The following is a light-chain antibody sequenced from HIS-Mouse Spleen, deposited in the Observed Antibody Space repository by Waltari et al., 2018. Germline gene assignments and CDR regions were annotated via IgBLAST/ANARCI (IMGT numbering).Light chain of an antibody. CDR3: YSTDSSGNHRV. CDR2: EDS. CDR1: ALPKKY. J-gene: IGLJ2*01. V-gene: IGLV3-10*01. Sequence: SYELTQPPSVSVSPGQTARITCSGDALPKKYAYWYQQKSGQAPVLVIYEDSKRPSGIPERFYGCISGTMATLTISGAQVEDEADYYCYSTDSSGNHRVFGGGTKLTVL.